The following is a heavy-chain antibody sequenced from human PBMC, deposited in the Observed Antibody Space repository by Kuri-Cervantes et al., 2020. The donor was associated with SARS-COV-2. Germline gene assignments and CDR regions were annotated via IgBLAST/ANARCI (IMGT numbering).Heavy chain of an antibody. CDR3: ASQYSSSWNY. D-gene: IGHD6-13*01. CDR1: GFTFTDAW. J-gene: IGHJ4*02. V-gene: IGHV3-7*01. CDR2: IKQDGSEK. Sequence: GESLKISCAASGFTFTDAWMSWVRQAPGKGLEWVADIKQDGSEKYYVDSVKGRFTISRDNAKNSLYLQMNSLRAEDTAVYYCASQYSSSWNYWGQGTLVTVSS.